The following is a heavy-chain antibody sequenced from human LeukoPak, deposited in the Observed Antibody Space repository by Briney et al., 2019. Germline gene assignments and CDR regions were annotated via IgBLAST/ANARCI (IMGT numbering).Heavy chain of an antibody. CDR2: MNPNSGNT. Sequence: ASVKVSCKASGYTFTSYDINWVRQATGQGLEWMGWMNPNSGNTGYAQKFQGRVTITRNTSISTAYMELSSLRSEDTAVYYCARTFSSSWLGVKGYYFDYWGQGTLVTVSS. J-gene: IGHJ4*02. V-gene: IGHV1-8*03. D-gene: IGHD6-13*01. CDR1: GYTFTSYD. CDR3: ARTFSSSWLGVKGYYFDY.